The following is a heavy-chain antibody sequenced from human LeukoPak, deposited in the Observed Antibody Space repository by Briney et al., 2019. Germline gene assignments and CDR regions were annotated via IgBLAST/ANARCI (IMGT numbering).Heavy chain of an antibody. D-gene: IGHD5-18*01. CDR2: ISSSSSTI. CDR1: GFTFSSYS. CDR3: ASGRRGYSYGPYY. Sequence: PGGSLRLSCAASGFTFSSYSMNWVRQAPGKGLEWVSYISSSSSTIYYADSVKGRFTISRDNAKNSLYLQVNSLRAEDTAVYYCASGRRGYSYGPYYWGQGTLVTVSS. J-gene: IGHJ4*02. V-gene: IGHV3-48*01.